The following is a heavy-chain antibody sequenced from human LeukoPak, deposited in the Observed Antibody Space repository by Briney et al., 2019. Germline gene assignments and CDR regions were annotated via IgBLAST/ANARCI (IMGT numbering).Heavy chain of an antibody. CDR3: ARKKDDGDYHIDY. J-gene: IGHJ4*02. V-gene: IGHV4-31*11. CDR1: GGSFSGYY. CDR2: ICYSGRT. D-gene: IGHD4-17*01. Sequence: PSETLSLTCAVYGGSFSGYYWSWIRQHPGKGLEWIGYICYSGRTYYNPSLKSRVTISVDTSKNQFSLKLSSVTAADTAVYYCARKKDDGDYHIDYWGQGTLVTVSS.